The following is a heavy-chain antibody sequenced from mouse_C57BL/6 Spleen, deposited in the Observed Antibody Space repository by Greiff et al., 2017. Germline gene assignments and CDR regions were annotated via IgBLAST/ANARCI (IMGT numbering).Heavy chain of an antibody. CDR2: VGPGSGST. J-gene: IGHJ1*03. Sequence: VQLQESGAELVKPGASVKISCKASGYTFTDYYINWVKQRPGPGLEWIGKVGPGSGSTYYNEKFKGKATLTADKSSSTAYMQLSSLTSEDSAVYFCARGGVITTVVAFYWYFDVWGTGTTVTVSS. D-gene: IGHD1-1*01. V-gene: IGHV1-77*01. CDR3: ARGGVITTVVAFYWYFDV. CDR1: GYTFTDYY.